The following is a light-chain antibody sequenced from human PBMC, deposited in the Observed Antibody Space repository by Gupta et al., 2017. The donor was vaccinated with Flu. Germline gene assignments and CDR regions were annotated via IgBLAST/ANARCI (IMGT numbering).Light chain of an antibody. V-gene: IGLV3-21*03. Sequence: SYVLTQPPSVSVAPGKTARITCGGDNIRTKTVHWYRQRPGQAPVRGVYDDSARPSGIPERFSGSNSGNTATLTISRVEAGDEADYDCQVWDSGSDHEVFGGGTKLTVL. J-gene: IGLJ3*02. CDR1: NIRTKT. CDR3: QVWDSGSDHEV. CDR2: DDS.